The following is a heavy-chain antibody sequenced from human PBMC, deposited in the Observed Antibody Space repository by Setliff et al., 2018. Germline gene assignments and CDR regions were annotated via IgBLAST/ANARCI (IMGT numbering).Heavy chain of an antibody. CDR1: GASVTSFDYY. CDR2: ISHGVST. Sequence: SETLSLTCTVSGASVTSFDYYWSWIRQPPGKGLEYTGHISHGVSTSYSPSLKSRLSISADTSKNQFSLKLTSVTAADTAVYYCARTHCTTTSCFYFHYWGQGTVVTV. CDR3: ARTHCTTTSCFYFHY. V-gene: IGHV4-30-4*01. J-gene: IGHJ4*02. D-gene: IGHD2-2*01.